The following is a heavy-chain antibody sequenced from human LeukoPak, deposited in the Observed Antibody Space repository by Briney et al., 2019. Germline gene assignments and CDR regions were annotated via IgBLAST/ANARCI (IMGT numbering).Heavy chain of an antibody. Sequence: SETLSLTCAVYGGSFSGYYWSWIRQPPGNGLEWIGEINHSGSTNYNPSLKSRVTISVDTSKNQFSLKLSSVTAADTAVYYCARSPYCGGDCYVGYYFDYWGQGTLVTVSS. CDR1: GGSFSGYY. D-gene: IGHD2-21*01. J-gene: IGHJ4*02. CDR3: ARSPYCGGDCYVGYYFDY. V-gene: IGHV4-34*01. CDR2: INHSGST.